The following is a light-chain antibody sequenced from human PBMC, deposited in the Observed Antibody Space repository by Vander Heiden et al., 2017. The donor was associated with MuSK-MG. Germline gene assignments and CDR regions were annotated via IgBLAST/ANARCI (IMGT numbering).Light chain of an antibody. CDR2: GNI. Sequence: QSILTQSPSVSRAPGQRVTISCTGSSSNIGSGYDVPRYQQVPGTVPKLLIYGNIYRPSGVSDRFSGSKSGNSVSLAITGLQAEDEADYYCQSYDRRLSGWVFGGGTKLTVL. V-gene: IGLV1-40*01. CDR3: QSYDRRLSGWV. CDR1: SSNIGSGYD. J-gene: IGLJ3*02.